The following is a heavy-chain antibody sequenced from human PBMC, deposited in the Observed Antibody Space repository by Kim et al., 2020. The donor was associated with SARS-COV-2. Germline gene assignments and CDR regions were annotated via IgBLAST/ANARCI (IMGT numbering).Heavy chain of an antibody. Sequence: GGSLRLSCAASEFTFSTYWMYWVRQAPGKGLVWVSRISSSGNSTNYADPVKGRFTISRDNAKNTLYLQMNSLRAEDTAVYYCARASSTSCPCYYMDVWGKGTTVTVSS. J-gene: IGHJ6*03. CDR1: EFTFSTYW. V-gene: IGHV3-74*01. D-gene: IGHD2-2*01. CDR3: ARASSTSCPCYYMDV. CDR2: ISSSGNST.